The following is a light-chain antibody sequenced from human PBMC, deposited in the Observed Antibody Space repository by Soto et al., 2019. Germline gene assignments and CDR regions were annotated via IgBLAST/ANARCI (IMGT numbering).Light chain of an antibody. CDR2: EAS. CDR1: QSIRTW. Sequence: DIQMTQSPSTLSATVGDRVTITCRASQSIRTWLAWYQLKPGIAPNVLIYEASGLETGVPSRFSGSGSETDVTLTISSLEPDDFATYYCQQYYSYPRTFGQGTKVEIK. J-gene: IGKJ1*01. CDR3: QQYYSYPRT. V-gene: IGKV1-5*03.